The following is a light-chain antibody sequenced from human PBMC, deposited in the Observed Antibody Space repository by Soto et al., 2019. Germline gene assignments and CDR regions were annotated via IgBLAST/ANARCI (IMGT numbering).Light chain of an antibody. V-gene: IGKV1-17*01. Sequence: IQMTQSPSSLSASVGDRATISCRASEGIRNDLGWYQQKPGKAPKLLIYDASSLESGVPSRFSGSGSGTEFTLTINSLQPEDFATYYCQQHNSSPWTFGQGTKVDIK. CDR1: EGIRND. J-gene: IGKJ1*01. CDR2: DAS. CDR3: QQHNSSPWT.